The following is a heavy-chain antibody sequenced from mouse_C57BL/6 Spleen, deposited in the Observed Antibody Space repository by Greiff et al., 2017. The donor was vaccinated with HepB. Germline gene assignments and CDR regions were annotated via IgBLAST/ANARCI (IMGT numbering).Heavy chain of an antibody. V-gene: IGHV1-20*01. J-gene: IGHJ2*01. CDR3: ARSGATVVADFDY. D-gene: IGHD1-1*01. Sequence: VHVKQSGPELVKPGDSVKISCKASGYSFTGYFMNWVMQSHGKSLEWIGRINPYNGDTFYNQKFKGKATLTVDKSSSTAHMELRSLTSEDSAVYYCARSGATVVADFDYWGQGTTLTVSS. CDR1: GYSFTGYF. CDR2: INPYNGDT.